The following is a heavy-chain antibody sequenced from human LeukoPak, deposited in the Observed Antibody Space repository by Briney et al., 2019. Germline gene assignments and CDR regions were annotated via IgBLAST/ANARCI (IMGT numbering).Heavy chain of an antibody. CDR1: GYTFSSYG. Sequence: ASVKVSCKASGYTFSSYGISWVRQAPGQGLEWMGWISAYSGNTHYAQKFQGRVTMTTDTSTTTAYMELSSLRSEDTAVYYCSAGVDYWGQGTLVTVSS. D-gene: IGHD6-13*01. CDR2: ISAYSGNT. J-gene: IGHJ4*02. CDR3: SAGVDY. V-gene: IGHV1-18*01.